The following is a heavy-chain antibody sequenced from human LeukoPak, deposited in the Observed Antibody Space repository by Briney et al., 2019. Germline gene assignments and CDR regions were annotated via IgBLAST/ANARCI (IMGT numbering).Heavy chain of an antibody. CDR3: AGYYDFSYDYYMDV. Sequence: SQTLSLTCTVSGGSISSGSYYWSWIRQPAGKGLEWIGRIYTSGSTNYNPSLKSRVTISVDTSKNQFSLKLSSVTAADTAVYYCAGYYDFSYDYYMDVWGKGTTVTVSS. J-gene: IGHJ6*03. V-gene: IGHV4-61*02. CDR2: IYTSGST. D-gene: IGHD3-3*01. CDR1: GGSISSGSYY.